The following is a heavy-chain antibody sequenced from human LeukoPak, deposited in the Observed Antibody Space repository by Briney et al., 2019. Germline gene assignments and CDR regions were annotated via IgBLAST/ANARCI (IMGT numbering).Heavy chain of an antibody. CDR1: GFTFSSYA. D-gene: IGHD3-3*01. CDR3: TKARDGFGVDTIDY. Sequence: PGGSLRLSCAASGFTFSSYAMSWVRQAPGKGLEWVSAIRGSGGTTYYADSVKGRFTISRDNSKNTVYLQINSLRAEDTAIYYCTKARDGFGVDTIDYWGQGTLVTVSS. J-gene: IGHJ4*02. CDR2: IRGSGGTT. V-gene: IGHV3-23*01.